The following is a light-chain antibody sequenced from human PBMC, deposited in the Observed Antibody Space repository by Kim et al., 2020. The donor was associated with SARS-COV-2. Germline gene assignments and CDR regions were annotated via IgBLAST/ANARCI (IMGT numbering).Light chain of an antibody. CDR2: QDS. CDR1: KLGDKY. Sequence: SYELTQPPSVSVSPGQTASITCSGDKLGDKYACWYQQKPGQSPVLVIYQDSKRPSGIPERFSGSNSGNTATLTISGTQAMDEADYYCQAWDRSTEVFGTGTRVTV. J-gene: IGLJ1*01. V-gene: IGLV3-1*01. CDR3: QAWDRSTEV.